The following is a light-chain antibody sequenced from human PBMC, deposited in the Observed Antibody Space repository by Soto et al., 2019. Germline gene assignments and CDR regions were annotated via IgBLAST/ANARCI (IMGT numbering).Light chain of an antibody. V-gene: IGKV1-9*01. CDR1: QGISSF. J-gene: IGKJ3*01. Sequence: IQLTQSPSSLSASVGDRVTITCRSSQGISSFLAWYQQKPGKAPKLLIYAASTLQSGVPSRVSGRGSGTDFTLTISSLQTEDFGSDSCKQRNSFSISFGPGNTVDIK. CDR3: KQRNSFSIS. CDR2: AAS.